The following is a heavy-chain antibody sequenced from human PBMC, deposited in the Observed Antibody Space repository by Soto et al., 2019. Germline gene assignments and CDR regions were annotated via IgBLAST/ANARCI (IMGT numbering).Heavy chain of an antibody. V-gene: IGHV3-23*01. D-gene: IGHD3-10*01. CDR3: AKDLGWDGETPPAHGFGYYYMDV. Sequence: EVQLLESGGGLVQPGGSLRLSCAASGFTFSSYAMSWVRQAPGKGLEWVSAISGSGGSTYYADSVKGRFTISRDNSKNTLYLQMNSLRAEDTAVYDCAKDLGWDGETPPAHGFGYYYMDVWGKGTTVTVSS. J-gene: IGHJ6*03. CDR1: GFTFSSYA. CDR2: ISGSGGST.